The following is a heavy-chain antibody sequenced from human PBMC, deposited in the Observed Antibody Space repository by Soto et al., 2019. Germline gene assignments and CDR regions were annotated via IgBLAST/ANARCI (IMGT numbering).Heavy chain of an antibody. D-gene: IGHD4-4*01. CDR2: ISGSGGST. CDR1: GFTFSSYA. V-gene: IGHV3-23*01. J-gene: IGHJ5*02. CDR3: APAGNSNYLYWFDP. Sequence: GSLRLSCAASGFTFSSYAMSWVRQAPGKGLEWVSAISGSGGSTYYADSVKGRFTISRDNSKNTLYLQMNSLRAEDTAVYYCAPAGNSNYLYWFDPWGQGTLVTVSS.